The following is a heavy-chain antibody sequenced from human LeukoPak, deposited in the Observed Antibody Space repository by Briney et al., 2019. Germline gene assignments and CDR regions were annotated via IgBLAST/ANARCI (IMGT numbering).Heavy chain of an antibody. CDR3: ARANTDSTGYYFLLDY. D-gene: IGHD3-22*01. CDR2: IYHSGST. CDR1: GGSISSGGYY. Sequence: SSETLSLTCTVSGGSISSGGYYWSWIRQPPGKGLEWIGYIYHSGSTYYNPSLKSRVTISVDRSKNQFSLKLSSVTAADTAVYYCARANTDSTGYYFLLDYWGQGTLVTVSS. J-gene: IGHJ4*02. V-gene: IGHV4-30-2*01.